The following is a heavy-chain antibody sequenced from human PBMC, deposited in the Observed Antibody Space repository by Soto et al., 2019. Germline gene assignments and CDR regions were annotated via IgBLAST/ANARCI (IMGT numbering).Heavy chain of an antibody. CDR1: GFTFSTYW. V-gene: IGHV3-74*01. CDR3: AKEGFWSGYYSFDY. J-gene: IGHJ4*02. D-gene: IGHD3-3*01. CDR2: ISSDGSDT. Sequence: GGSLRLSCAASGFTFSTYWMHWVRQAPGKGLVWVSRISSDGSDTNYADSVKGRFTISRDNAKNTLYLQMNSLRAEDTAVYYCAKEGFWSGYYSFDYWGQGTLVTVSS.